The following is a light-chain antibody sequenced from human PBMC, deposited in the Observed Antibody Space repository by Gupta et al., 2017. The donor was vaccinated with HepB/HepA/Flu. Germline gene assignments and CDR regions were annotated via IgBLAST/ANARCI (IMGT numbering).Light chain of an antibody. CDR1: QSVSSN. CDR2: GAS. Sequence: EIVMTQSPHPLSVSPGERATLSCRASQSVSSNLAWYQQKPGQAPRLLIYGASTRATGIPARFSGSGSGTEFTLTISSLQSEDFAVYYCQQYNNWPPVTFGEGTKVEIK. V-gene: IGKV3-15*01. J-gene: IGKJ4*01. CDR3: QQYNNWPPVT.